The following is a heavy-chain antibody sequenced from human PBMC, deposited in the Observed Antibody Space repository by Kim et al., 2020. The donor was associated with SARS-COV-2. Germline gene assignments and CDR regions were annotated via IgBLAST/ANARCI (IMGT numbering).Heavy chain of an antibody. CDR1: GFTFSSYW. CDR3: TRGGGYYNQADF. CDR2: ISSSGSNI. D-gene: IGHD3-9*01. J-gene: IGHJ4*02. V-gene: IGHV3-48*04. Sequence: GGSLRLSCAVSGFTFSSYWMNGVRQAPRKGLEWVSNISSSGSNIYYTDSVKGRFTISRDNDKNSLYLQMNSLRAEDTAVYYCTRGGGYYNQADFWGQGTLVTVSS.